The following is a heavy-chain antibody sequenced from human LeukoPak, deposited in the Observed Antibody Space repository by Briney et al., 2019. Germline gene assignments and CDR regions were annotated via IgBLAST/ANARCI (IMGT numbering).Heavy chain of an antibody. V-gene: IGHV1-69*02. J-gene: IGHJ4*02. CDR1: GGTLSSHS. D-gene: IGHD6-13*01. CDR3: AKSDRLGIADA. CDR2: IIPGLNKA. Sequence: SVKVSCKASGGTLSSHSITWVRQAPGQGLDWMGRIIPGLNKAEYGQTFQGRVAITADTSTGTAYLEISSLRPEDTAIYFCAKSDRLGIADAWGQGTPVTVSS.